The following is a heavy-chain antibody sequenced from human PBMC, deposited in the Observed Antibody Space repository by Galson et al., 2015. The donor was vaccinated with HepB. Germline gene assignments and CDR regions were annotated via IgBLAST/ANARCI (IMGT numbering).Heavy chain of an antibody. J-gene: IGHJ4*02. CDR2: INPKTGGT. D-gene: IGHD3-22*01. CDR1: GYTFTGYY. Sequence: SVKVSCKASGYTFTGYYIHWVRQAPGQGLEWMGRINPKTGGTNFAQKFEDRVTMTGDTSVTTAFMDLSSLTSDDTAVYYCARSGSGYSTAGSHHNFPFDSWGQGTLVTGSS. V-gene: IGHV1-2*06. CDR3: ARSGSGYSTAGSHHNFPFDS.